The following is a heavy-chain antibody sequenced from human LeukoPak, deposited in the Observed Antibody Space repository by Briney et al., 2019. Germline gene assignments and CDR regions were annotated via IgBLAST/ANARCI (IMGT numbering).Heavy chain of an antibody. D-gene: IGHD3-10*01. CDR2: IYTSGST. Sequence: PSETLSRACTVSGGSISSYYWSWIRQPARKGLEWIGRIYTSGSTNYNPSLKSRVTMSVDTSKNQFSLKLSSVTAADTAVYYCARARARGSVGEWAFDIWGQGTMVTVSS. V-gene: IGHV4-4*07. CDR1: GGSISSYY. CDR3: ARARARGSVGEWAFDI. J-gene: IGHJ3*02.